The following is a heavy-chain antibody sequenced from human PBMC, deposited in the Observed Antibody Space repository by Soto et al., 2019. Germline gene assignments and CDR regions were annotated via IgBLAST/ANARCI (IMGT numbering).Heavy chain of an antibody. Sequence: QVQLVQSGAEVKKPGSSVKVSCKASGGTFSSYTISWVRQAPGQGLEWMGRIIPILGIANYAQKFQGRVTITADKSTRTAYRERSSLRSEDTAVYYWAGARNAQQTGWFDPWGQGTLVTVSS. CDR3: AGARNAQQTGWFDP. D-gene: IGHD6-13*01. CDR1: GGTFSSYT. J-gene: IGHJ5*02. V-gene: IGHV1-69*02. CDR2: IIPILGIA.